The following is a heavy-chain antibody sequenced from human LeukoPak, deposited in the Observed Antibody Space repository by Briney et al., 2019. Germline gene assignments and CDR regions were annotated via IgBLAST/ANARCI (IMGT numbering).Heavy chain of an antibody. CDR1: GFTFSNYN. CDR2: ITSSVTYT. V-gene: IGHV3-21*01. J-gene: IGHJ6*03. CDR3: ARDPYSGNYGTYYYYYMDV. D-gene: IGHD1-26*01. Sequence: PGGSLRLSCADSGFTFSNYNMNWVRQAPGKAMEWVSSITSSVTYTFYADSVKGRFTISRDNAKNSLYLQMDSLGPEDTAVYYCARDPYSGNYGTYYYYYMDVWGKGTTVTISS.